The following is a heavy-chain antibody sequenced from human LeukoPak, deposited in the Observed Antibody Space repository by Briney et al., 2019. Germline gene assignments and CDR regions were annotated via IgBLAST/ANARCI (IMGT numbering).Heavy chain of an antibody. D-gene: IGHD5-18*01. CDR2: IYYSGST. CDR1: GGSISSYY. CDR3: ARDAYGYSYGIDY. V-gene: IGHV4-59*12. J-gene: IGHJ4*02. Sequence: NPSETLSLTCTVSGGSISSYYWSWIRQPPGKGLEWIGYIYYSGSTDYNPSLKSRVTISVDTSKNQFSLKLSSVTAADTAVYYCARDAYGYSYGIDYWGQGTLVTVSS.